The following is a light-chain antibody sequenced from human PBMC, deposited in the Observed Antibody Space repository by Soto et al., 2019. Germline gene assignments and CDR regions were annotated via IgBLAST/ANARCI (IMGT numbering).Light chain of an antibody. V-gene: IGKV3-20*01. CDR1: QSVSSSY. Sequence: IVFTKSPVTLSLSRGERATRACMASQSVSSSYLAWYQQKPGQAPRLLIYGASSRATGIPDRFSGSGSGTDFTLTISRLEPEDFAVYYCQQYGSSQPFGHGTKVDIK. J-gene: IGKJ1*01. CDR2: GAS. CDR3: QQYGSSQP.